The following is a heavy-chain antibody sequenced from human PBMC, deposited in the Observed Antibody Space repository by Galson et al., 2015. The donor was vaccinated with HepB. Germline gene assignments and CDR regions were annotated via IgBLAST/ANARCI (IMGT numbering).Heavy chain of an antibody. CDR3: RRDKRLIAAHFDY. V-gene: IGHV3-48*01. J-gene: IGHJ4*02. CDR1: GSTFSSYC. D-gene: IGHD6-6*01. Sequence: SLRLSCAASGSTFSSYCVNWVRQAPGKGLEWVSYISSSSSTIYYADAEKGRITTTSDNAKNSLYMQMNSLRAEDTAVYYCRRDKRLIAAHFDYWGQGTLVTVSS. CDR2: ISSSSSTI.